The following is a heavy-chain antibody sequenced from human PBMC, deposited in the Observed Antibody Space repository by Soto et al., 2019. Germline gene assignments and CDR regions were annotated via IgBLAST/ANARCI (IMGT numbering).Heavy chain of an antibody. V-gene: IGHV4-39*01. Sequence: PSETLSLPCTVSGGSISSSSYYWGWIRQPPGKGLEWIGSIYYSGSTYYNPSLKSRVTISVDTSKNQFSLKLSSVTAADTAVYYCARHSIYYDILTGQPSYFDYWGQGTLVTVSS. CDR2: IYYSGST. CDR3: ARHSIYYDILTGQPSYFDY. CDR1: GGSISSSSYY. D-gene: IGHD3-9*01. J-gene: IGHJ4*02.